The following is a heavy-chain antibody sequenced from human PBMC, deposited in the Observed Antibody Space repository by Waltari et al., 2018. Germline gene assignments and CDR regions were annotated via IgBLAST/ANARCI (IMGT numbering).Heavy chain of an antibody. CDR2: IFHAGFT. CDR3: ARAPGVAAAAYFDY. Sequence: QVQLQESGPGLVKPSETLSLTCDVSGYSIDRGYFWGWVRQPPGKGLEWIGNIFHAGFTYYTPSLKGRVSMSVDTSKNQFSLNLSSVTAADTAVYYCARAPGVAAAAYFDYWGQGILVTVSS. V-gene: IGHV4-38-2*01. D-gene: IGHD6-13*01. CDR1: GYSIDRGYF. J-gene: IGHJ4*02.